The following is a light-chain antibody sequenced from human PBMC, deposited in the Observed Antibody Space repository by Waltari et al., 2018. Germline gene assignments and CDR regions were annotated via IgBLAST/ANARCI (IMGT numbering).Light chain of an antibody. Sequence: QSALTQPRSVSGSPGQSVTFACTGTTTGGDVYDYVSWYQQHPDKPPKLILDDVTKRPSGSPDRFSGSKSGNTASLTISGLQPEDEANYYCLSYTRNDWVFGGGTKLTVL. CDR2: DVT. J-gene: IGLJ3*02. CDR1: TTGGDVYDY. V-gene: IGLV2-11*01. CDR3: LSYTRNDWV.